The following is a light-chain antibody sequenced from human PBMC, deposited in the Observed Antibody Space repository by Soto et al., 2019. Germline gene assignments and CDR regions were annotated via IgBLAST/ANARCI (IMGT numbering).Light chain of an antibody. CDR2: DAS. CDR1: QDIKNY. CDR3: QQYNNLPLT. Sequence: DIQMTQSPSSLSASVGDRVTITCQASQDIKNYLNWYQQKSGKAPKLLIYDASDLETGVPSRFSGSGSGTDFTFTINSLQPEDIATYYWQQYNNLPLTFGGGTKVEIK. V-gene: IGKV1-33*01. J-gene: IGKJ4*02.